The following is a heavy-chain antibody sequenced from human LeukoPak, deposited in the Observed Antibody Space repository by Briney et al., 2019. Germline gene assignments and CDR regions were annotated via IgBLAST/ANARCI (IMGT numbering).Heavy chain of an antibody. V-gene: IGHV3-23*01. CDR1: GFTFSSYA. CDR3: AKAGYYDSSGYLDY. Sequence: PGRSLRLSCSASGFTFSSYAMSWVPQASRKGLEWVSAISGSGGSTYYADSVKGRFTISRDNSKNTLYLQMNSLRAEDTAVYYCAKAGYYDSSGYLDYWGQGTLVTVSS. D-gene: IGHD3-22*01. J-gene: IGHJ4*02. CDR2: ISGSGGST.